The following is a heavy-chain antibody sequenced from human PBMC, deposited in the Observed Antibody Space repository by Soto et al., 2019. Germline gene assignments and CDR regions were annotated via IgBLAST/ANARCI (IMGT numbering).Heavy chain of an antibody. J-gene: IGHJ4*02. V-gene: IGHV1-3*01. CDR3: AREVKGVTSFDY. CDR2: LNGGVDGT. Sequence: QVRLIQSGPEMMQPGASVRVSCKASGFTALSYAFHWVRQAPGQGPEWLGWLNGGVDGTSYSQRFQGRVTISRATSANTVYLEDNALTSEDTAVYYCAREVKGVTSFDYWGQGTLVTVSS. D-gene: IGHD3-10*01. CDR1: GFTALSYA.